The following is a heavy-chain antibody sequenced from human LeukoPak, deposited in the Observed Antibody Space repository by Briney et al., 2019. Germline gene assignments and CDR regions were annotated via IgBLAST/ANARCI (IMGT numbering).Heavy chain of an antibody. CDR3: ARVHRGEAAMVTYFDY. Sequence: ASVKVSCKASGYTFTGYYMHWVRQAPGQGLEWMGWINPNSGGTNYAQKFQGRVTMTRDTSISTAYMELSRLRSDDTAVYYCARVHRGEAAMVTYFDYWGQGTLVTVSS. CDR1: GYTFTGYY. CDR2: INPNSGGT. V-gene: IGHV1-2*02. J-gene: IGHJ4*02. D-gene: IGHD5-18*01.